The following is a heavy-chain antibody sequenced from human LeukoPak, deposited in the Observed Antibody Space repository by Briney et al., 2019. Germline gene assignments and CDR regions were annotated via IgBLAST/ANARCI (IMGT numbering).Heavy chain of an antibody. CDR1: GYTFTSYY. V-gene: IGHV1-46*01. J-gene: IGHJ3*02. CDR2: INPSGGST. CDR3: AMFRRIYGDYVPDVAFDI. D-gene: IGHD4-17*01. Sequence: ASVKVSCKASGYTFTSYYMHWVRQAPGQGLEWMGIINPSGGSTSYAQKFQGRVTMTRDMSTSTVYMELSSLRSEDTAVYYCAMFRRIYGDYVPDVAFDIWGQGTMVTVSS.